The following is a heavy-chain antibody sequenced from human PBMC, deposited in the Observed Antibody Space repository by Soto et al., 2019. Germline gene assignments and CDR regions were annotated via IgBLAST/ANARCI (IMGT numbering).Heavy chain of an antibody. J-gene: IGHJ6*03. D-gene: IGHD3-3*01. CDR1: GFTFSSYW. Sequence: GSLRLSCAASGFTFSSYWMSWVRQAPGKGLEWVANIKQDGSEKYYVDSVKGRFTISRDNAKNSLYLQMNSLRAEDTAVYYCARTISSTPYYYYYMDVWGKGTTVTVSS. CDR2: IKQDGSEK. V-gene: IGHV3-7*01. CDR3: ARTISSTPYYYYYMDV.